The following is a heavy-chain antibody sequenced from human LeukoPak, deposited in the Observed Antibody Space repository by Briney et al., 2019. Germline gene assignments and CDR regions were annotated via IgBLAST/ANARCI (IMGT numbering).Heavy chain of an antibody. CDR2: ISGSGGST. V-gene: IGHV3-23*01. CDR1: GFTFSSYA. CDR3: AKGPDLGSGSYFFDY. Sequence: AGGSLRLSCAASGFTFSSYAMSWVRQAPGKGLEWVSAISGSGGSTYYADSVKGRFTISRDNSKNTLYLQMNSLRAEDTAVYYCAKGPDLGSGSYFFDYWGQGTLVTVSS. D-gene: IGHD3-10*01. J-gene: IGHJ4*02.